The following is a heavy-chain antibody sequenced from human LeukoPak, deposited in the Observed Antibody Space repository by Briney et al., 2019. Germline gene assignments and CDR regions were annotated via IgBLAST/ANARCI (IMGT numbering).Heavy chain of an antibody. V-gene: IGHV3-64D*06. CDR2: ISSNGGST. CDR1: GFTFSSYA. CDR3: VKGNSGYVRRYFGY. J-gene: IGHJ4*02. D-gene: IGHD5-12*01. Sequence: PGGSLRLSCSASGFTFSSYAMHWVRQAPGKGLEYVSAISSNGGSTYYADSVKGRFTISRDNSKNTLYLQMSSLRAEDMAVYYCVKGNSGYVRRYFGYWGQGTLVTVSS.